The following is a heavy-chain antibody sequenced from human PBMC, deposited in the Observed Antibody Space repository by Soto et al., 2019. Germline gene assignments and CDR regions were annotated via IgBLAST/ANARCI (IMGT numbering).Heavy chain of an antibody. J-gene: IGHJ6*02. CDR2: IYYSGTI. CDR3: ARGGYYFYYGMDV. V-gene: IGHV4-31*03. Sequence: QVQLQESGPGLVKPSQTLSLTCTVSGGSISSGGYYWSWIRQHPGKGLEWIGYIYYSGTIYYNPSLKSRVTISVDTSKNQFSLKLSSVTAADTAVYYCARGGYYFYYGMDVWGQGTTVTVSS. CDR1: GGSISSGGYY.